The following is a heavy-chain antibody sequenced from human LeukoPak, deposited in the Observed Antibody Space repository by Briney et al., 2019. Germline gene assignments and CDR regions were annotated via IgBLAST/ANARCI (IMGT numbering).Heavy chain of an antibody. Sequence: ASVKVSCKASGYTFTNYYIHWVRQAPGQGLECMGIINPSGGSTSYAQKFQGRVTMTRDMSTSTVYMELSSLRSEDTAVYYCAREYSSGWKTDYWGQGTLVTVSS. CDR3: AREYSSGWKTDY. D-gene: IGHD6-19*01. CDR2: INPSGGST. V-gene: IGHV1-46*01. J-gene: IGHJ4*02. CDR1: GYTFTNYY.